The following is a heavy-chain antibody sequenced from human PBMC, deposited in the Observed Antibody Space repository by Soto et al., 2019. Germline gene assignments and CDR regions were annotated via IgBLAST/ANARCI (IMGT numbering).Heavy chain of an antibody. CDR2: ISFHGNHK. J-gene: IGHJ6*02. D-gene: IGHD5-12*01. V-gene: IGHV3-30*03. CDR1: GFTFSTYG. CDR3: VRGSKVGDGYNSVDYYYYGMDV. Sequence: GGSLRLSCAASGFTFSTYGMHWVRQAPGKGLEWVAVISFHGNHKYYADSVKGRFTISRDNSKNTLYLQMSSLRAEDTALYYCVRGSKVGDGYNSVDYYYYGMDVWGQGTTVTVSS.